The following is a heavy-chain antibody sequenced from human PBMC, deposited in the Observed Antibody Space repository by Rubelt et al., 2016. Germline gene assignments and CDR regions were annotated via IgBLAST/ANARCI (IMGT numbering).Heavy chain of an antibody. J-gene: IGHJ3*02. CDR2: FSAYNGNT. V-gene: IGHV1-18*01. CDR1: GYTFTSHG. CDR3: ARRDGYNWDDAFDI. Sequence: QVQLVQSGAEVKKPAASVKVSCKASGYTFTSHGISWVRPAPGHGLEWMGWFSAYNGNTNYAQKRQGRVTMTTDTSTGTAYMELRSLRSDDTAVYYCARRDGYNWDDAFDIWGQGTMVTVSS. D-gene: IGHD5-24*01.